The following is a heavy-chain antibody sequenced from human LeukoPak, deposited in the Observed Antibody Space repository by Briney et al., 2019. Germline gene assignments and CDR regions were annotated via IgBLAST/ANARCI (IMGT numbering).Heavy chain of an antibody. V-gene: IGHV3-30*02. CDR1: GFTFDNYG. Sequence: GGSLRLSCTTSGFTFDNYGMHWIRQAPGKGLEWVAFRGYDGSDKYAESVKGRFTISRDNSKNTLSLQMNSLRAEDTAVYYCARDRAAYYFDYWGQGTLVTVSP. CDR3: ARDRAAYYFDY. CDR2: RGYDGSDK. J-gene: IGHJ4*02. D-gene: IGHD6-13*01.